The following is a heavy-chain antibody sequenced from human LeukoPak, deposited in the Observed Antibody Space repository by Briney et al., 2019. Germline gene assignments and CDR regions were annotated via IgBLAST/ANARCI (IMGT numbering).Heavy chain of an antibody. CDR1: GYTFTSYG. D-gene: IGHD2-2*01. V-gene: IGHV1-18*01. J-gene: IGHJ5*02. CDR2: ISAYNGNT. CDR3: ARGGVYCSSTSCYRSWFDP. Sequence: SVKVSCKASGYTFTSYGISWVRQAPGQGLEWMGWISAYNGNTNYAQKLQGRVTMTTDTSTSTAYMELRSLRSDDTAVYYCARGGVYCSSTSCYRSWFDPWGQGTLVTVSS.